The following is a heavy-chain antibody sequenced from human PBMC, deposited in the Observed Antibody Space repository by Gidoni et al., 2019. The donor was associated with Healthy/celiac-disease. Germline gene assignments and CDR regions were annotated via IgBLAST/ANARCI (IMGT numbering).Heavy chain of an antibody. J-gene: IGHJ4*02. CDR1: GFSLSNARMA. V-gene: IGHV2-26*01. D-gene: IGHD3-22*01. Sequence: QVPLKESGPVLVKPTENRTLTCTVSGFSLSNARMAVSWIRQPPGTALEWLEHIFSDDEKSYSTSLKSRLTISKDTSKSQVVLTMTTVDPVGTATYYCARIPYYDSSVDYWGQGTLVAVSS. CDR2: IFSDDEK. CDR3: ARIPYYDSSVDY.